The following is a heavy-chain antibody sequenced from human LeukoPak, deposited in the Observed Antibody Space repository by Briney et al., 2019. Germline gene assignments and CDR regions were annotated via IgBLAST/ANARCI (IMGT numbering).Heavy chain of an antibody. CDR2: ISTSSIYI. J-gene: IGHJ4*02. Sequence: GGSLRLSCAASGFTFSSNSMNWVRQAPGKGLEWVSSISTSSIYIYYADSVKGRFTISRDNAKNSLYLQMNSLRAEDTAVYYCARDRQGYSSVWGQGTLVTVSS. CDR1: GFTFSSNS. CDR3: ARDRQGYSSV. V-gene: IGHV3-21*01. D-gene: IGHD6-25*01.